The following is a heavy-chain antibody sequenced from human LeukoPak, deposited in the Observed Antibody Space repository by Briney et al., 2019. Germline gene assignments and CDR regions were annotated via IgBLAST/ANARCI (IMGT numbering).Heavy chain of an antibody. CDR1: GYTFTSYG. CDR2: ISAYNGNT. V-gene: IGHV1-18*03. Sequence: ASVKVSCKASGYTFTSYGISWVRQAPGQGLEWMGWISAYNGNTNYTQKLQGRVTMTTDTSTSTAYMELRSLRSDDMAVYYCARVRYCSGGSCYTTFDYWGQGTLVTVSS. J-gene: IGHJ4*02. D-gene: IGHD2-15*01. CDR3: ARVRYCSGGSCYTTFDY.